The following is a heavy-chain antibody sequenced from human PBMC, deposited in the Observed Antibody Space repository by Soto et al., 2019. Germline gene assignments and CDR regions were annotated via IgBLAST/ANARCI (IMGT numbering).Heavy chain of an antibody. J-gene: IGHJ6*02. Sequence: PSETLSLTCTVSGGSISSSSYSWGWFRQPPGKGLEWIGSIYYSGSTYYNPSLKSRVTISVDTSKNQFSLKLSSVTAADTAVYFCARQAGFYNYFGMDVWGQGTTVT. V-gene: IGHV4-39*01. CDR3: ARQAGFYNYFGMDV. D-gene: IGHD6-19*01. CDR2: IYYSGST. CDR1: GGSISSSSYS.